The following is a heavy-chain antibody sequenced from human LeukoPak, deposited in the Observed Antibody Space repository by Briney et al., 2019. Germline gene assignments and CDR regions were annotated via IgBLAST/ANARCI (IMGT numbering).Heavy chain of an antibody. J-gene: IGHJ4*02. D-gene: IGHD5-18*01. CDR2: ISSGGNTI. CDR3: AREGTAMVSFDY. V-gene: IGHV3-48*03. CDR1: GFTFSSYE. Sequence: SGGSLRLSCAASGFTFSSYEMNWVRQAPGKGLDWVSYISSGGNTIYYADSVKGRFTISRDNAKNSLYLQMNSLGAEDTAVYYCAREGTAMVSFDYWGQGTLVTVSS.